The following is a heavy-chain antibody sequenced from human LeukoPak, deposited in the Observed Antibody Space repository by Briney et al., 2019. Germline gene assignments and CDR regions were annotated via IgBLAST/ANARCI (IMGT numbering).Heavy chain of an antibody. CDR3: ARVGYYYDSSGYSYYFDY. Sequence: GGSLRLSCAASGFTFSDYYMSWIRQAPGKGLEWVSYISSSGSTTYYADSVKGRFTISRDNAKNSLYLQMNSLRAEDTAVYYCARVGYYYDSSGYSYYFDYWGQGTLVTVSS. CDR1: GFTFSDYY. D-gene: IGHD3-22*01. V-gene: IGHV3-11*01. J-gene: IGHJ4*02. CDR2: ISSSGSTT.